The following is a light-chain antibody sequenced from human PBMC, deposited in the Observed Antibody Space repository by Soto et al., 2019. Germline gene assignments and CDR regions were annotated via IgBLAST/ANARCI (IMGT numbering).Light chain of an antibody. Sequence: DIQMTQSPSTLSASVGDRVTITCRASQSISNYLNWYQQRPGQAPKVLIYAASTLHSGVPSRFSGSGFGTDFTLTISSLQPEDFATYYCQRSHTSPLTFGGGTKVEVK. CDR1: QSISNY. CDR2: AAS. CDR3: QRSHTSPLT. V-gene: IGKV1-39*01. J-gene: IGKJ4*01.